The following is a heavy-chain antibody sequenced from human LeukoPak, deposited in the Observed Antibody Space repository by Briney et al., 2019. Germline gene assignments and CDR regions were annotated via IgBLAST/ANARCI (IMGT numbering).Heavy chain of an antibody. Sequence: GGSLRLSCAASGFTFDDYAMHWVRQAPGKGLEWVSPISGDGGSTYYADSVKGRFTISRDNSKNSLYLQMNSLRTEDTALYYCAKGDYDFWSGYYSRVDYWGQGTLVTVSS. D-gene: IGHD3-3*01. CDR3: AKGDYDFWSGYYSRVDY. J-gene: IGHJ4*02. CDR1: GFTFDDYA. V-gene: IGHV3-43*02. CDR2: ISGDGGST.